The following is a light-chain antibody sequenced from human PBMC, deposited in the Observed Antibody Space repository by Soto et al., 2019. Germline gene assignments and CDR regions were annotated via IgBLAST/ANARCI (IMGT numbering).Light chain of an antibody. CDR1: QGVWTPD. CDR2: DAS. Sequence: VWRQSPRTVSLYSGQRATLSSRAIQGVWTPDLAWYQQTPGQAPRLVIHDASRRATGIQNRFTGSASGTDFTLTISRQDPEDFAVYYRQQSGSSPRIPFGQGTRLEIK. V-gene: IGKV3-20*01. CDR3: QQSGSSPRIP. J-gene: IGKJ5*01.